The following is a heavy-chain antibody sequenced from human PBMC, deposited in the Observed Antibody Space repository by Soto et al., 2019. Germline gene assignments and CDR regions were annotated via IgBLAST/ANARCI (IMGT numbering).Heavy chain of an antibody. D-gene: IGHD1-7*01. J-gene: IGHJ6*02. CDR1: GYTFTSYY. CDR2: INPSGGST. CDR3: ARVAKLELRYCYYGMDV. V-gene: IGHV1-46*01. Sequence: ASVKVSCKASGYTFTSYYMHWVRQAPGQGLEWMGIINPSGGSTSYAQKFQGRVTMTRDTSTSTVYMELSSLRSEDTAVYYCARVAKLELRYCYYGMDVWGQGTTVTVSS.